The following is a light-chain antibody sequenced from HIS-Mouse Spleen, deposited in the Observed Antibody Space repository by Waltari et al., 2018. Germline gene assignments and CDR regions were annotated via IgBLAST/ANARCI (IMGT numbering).Light chain of an antibody. Sequence: DIQLTQSPSFLSASVGDRVTITCRASQGISSYLAWYQQKPGKAPKLLIYAASTLQSGVPSRFRGSGSGTEFTLTIRSLQPEDFATYYCQQLNSYPWTFGQGTKVEIK. CDR1: QGISSY. J-gene: IGKJ1*01. CDR3: QQLNSYPWT. V-gene: IGKV1-9*01. CDR2: AAS.